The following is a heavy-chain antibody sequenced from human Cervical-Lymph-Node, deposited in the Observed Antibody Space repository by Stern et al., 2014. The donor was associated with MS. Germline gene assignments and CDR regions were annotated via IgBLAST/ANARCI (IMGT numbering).Heavy chain of an antibody. J-gene: IGHJ5*02. CDR2: IIPIFGTA. CDR1: GGTFSSYA. D-gene: IGHD3-22*01. V-gene: IGHV1-69*01. CDR3: AREDYDSSGYDLETFDP. Sequence: VQLVESGAEVKKPGSSVKVSCKASGGTFSSYAISWVRQAPGQGLEWMGGIIPIFGTANYAQKFRGRVTITAYESTSTAYMELSSLRSEDTAVYYCAREDYDSSGYDLETFDPWGQGTLVTVSS.